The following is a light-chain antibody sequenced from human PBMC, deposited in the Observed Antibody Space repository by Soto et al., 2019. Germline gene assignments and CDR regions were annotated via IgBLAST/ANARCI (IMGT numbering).Light chain of an antibody. CDR2: EVN. CDR1: SSDVGDYNY. Sequence: QSALTQPASVSGSPGQSITISCTGTSSDVGDYNYVSWYQHHPGKAPKLIIYEVNNRPSGVSNRFSGSKSGSTASLTISGLQAEDEADYYCSSYAGSSWVFGGGTKLTVL. V-gene: IGLV2-14*01. J-gene: IGLJ3*02. CDR3: SSYAGSSWV.